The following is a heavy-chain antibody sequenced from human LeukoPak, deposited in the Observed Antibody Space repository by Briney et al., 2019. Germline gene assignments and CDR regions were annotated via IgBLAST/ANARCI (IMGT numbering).Heavy chain of an antibody. CDR1: GGTFSSYA. Sequence: SAKVSCKASGGTFSSYAISWVRQAPGQGLEWMGRIIPILGIANYAQKFQGRVTITADKSTSTAYMELSSLRSEDTAVYYCARDLTASSSWNPFDYWGQGTLVTVSS. V-gene: IGHV1-69*04. D-gene: IGHD6-13*01. J-gene: IGHJ4*02. CDR3: ARDLTASSSWNPFDY. CDR2: IIPILGIA.